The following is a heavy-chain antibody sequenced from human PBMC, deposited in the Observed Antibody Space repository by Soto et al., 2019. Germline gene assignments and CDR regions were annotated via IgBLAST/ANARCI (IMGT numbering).Heavy chain of an antibody. J-gene: IGHJ3*01. Sequence: PSETLSLTCTVSGGSISSDYWSWIRQPPGKGLEWIGYIYYSGSTNYNPSLKSRVTISVATSKNQFSLKLSSVTAADTAMYYCARRYSAYGRAFDLWGQGTMVTVSS. CDR3: ARRYSAYGRAFDL. V-gene: IGHV4-59*08. CDR2: IYYSGST. CDR1: GGSISSDY. D-gene: IGHD5-12*01.